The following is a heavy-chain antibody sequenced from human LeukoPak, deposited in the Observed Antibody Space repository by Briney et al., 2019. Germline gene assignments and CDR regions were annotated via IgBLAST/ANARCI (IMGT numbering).Heavy chain of an antibody. J-gene: IGHJ3*02. Sequence: GGSLRLSCAASGFTFSSHSMNWARQAPGKGLEWVSSISASPYIYYADSVKGRLTISRDDSKNTLYLQINSLRPEDSALYYCARGGLSGQRTDLFDIWGQGTMVTVSS. V-gene: IGHV3-21*01. D-gene: IGHD2/OR15-2a*01. CDR3: ARGGLSGQRTDLFDI. CDR1: GFTFSSHS. CDR2: ISASPYI.